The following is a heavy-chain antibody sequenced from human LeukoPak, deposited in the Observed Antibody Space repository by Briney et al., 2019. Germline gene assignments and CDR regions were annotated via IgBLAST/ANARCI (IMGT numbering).Heavy chain of an antibody. V-gene: IGHV4-28*01. Sequence: SDTLSLTCAVSGDSISSNYWWSWIRQPPEKGLEWIGYIYYSGSTHQNPSLQSRLTMSVDTSKNQFSLKLSSVTAVDTAVYYCARKGSGWHAFDIWGQGTMVTVSS. CDR1: GDSISSNYW. CDR3: ARKGSGWHAFDI. CDR2: IYYSGST. J-gene: IGHJ3*02. D-gene: IGHD6-19*01.